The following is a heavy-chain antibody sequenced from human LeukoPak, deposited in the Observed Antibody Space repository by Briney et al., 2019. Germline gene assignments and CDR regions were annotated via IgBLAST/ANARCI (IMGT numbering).Heavy chain of an antibody. J-gene: IGHJ4*02. Sequence: GGSLRLSCAASGFTFSSYAMSWVRQVPGKGLEWVTSISGSGGRTYYADSVKGRFTISRDNSKNTLYLQMNSLRAEDTAIYYCAKVVVRGLIIAAEYYFDYWGQGTLVTVSS. V-gene: IGHV3-23*01. D-gene: IGHD3-10*01. CDR2: ISGSGGRT. CDR3: AKVVVRGLIIAAEYYFDY. CDR1: GFTFSSYA.